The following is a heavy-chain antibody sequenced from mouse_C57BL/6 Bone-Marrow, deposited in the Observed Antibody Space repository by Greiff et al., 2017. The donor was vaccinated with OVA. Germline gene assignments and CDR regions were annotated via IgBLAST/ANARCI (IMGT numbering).Heavy chain of an antibody. CDR3: ARRGYGSSYYFDY. V-gene: IGHV1-54*01. Sequence: VQLQQSGAELVRPGTSVKVSCKASGYAFTNYLIEWVKQRPGRGLEWIGVINPGSGGTNYNEKFKGKATLTADKSSSTAYMQLSSLTSEDSAVYFCARRGYGSSYYFDYWGQGTTLTVSS. CDR1: GYAFTNYL. J-gene: IGHJ2*01. CDR2: INPGSGGT. D-gene: IGHD1-1*01.